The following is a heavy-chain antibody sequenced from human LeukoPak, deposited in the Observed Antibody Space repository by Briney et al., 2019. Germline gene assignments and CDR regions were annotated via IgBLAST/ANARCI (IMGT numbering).Heavy chain of an antibody. J-gene: IGHJ4*02. CDR2: IKEDGRET. CDR3: VKAQNFRPSAFFDS. Sequence: GESLRLSCAASGFTFSNYWMSWVRQAPGQGPEWVANIKEDGRETYYLDSVEGRFTISRDNAKSSLELQMNSLRVEDTAVYHCVKAQNFRPSAFFDSWGQGTLVTVSS. D-gene: IGHD1-7*01. V-gene: IGHV3-7*01. CDR1: GFTFSNYW.